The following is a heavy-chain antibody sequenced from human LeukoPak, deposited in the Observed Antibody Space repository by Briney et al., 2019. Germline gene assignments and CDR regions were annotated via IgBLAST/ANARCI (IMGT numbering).Heavy chain of an antibody. J-gene: IGHJ4*02. D-gene: IGHD3-10*01. CDR3: AIGSVFEGLHY. CDR2: IYYSEST. Sequence: SQTLSLTCTVSGGSISSGGYYWSWNRQHPGKGLVWIGYIYYSESTYYNPSLKSRVTMSLDTFKNQFSLKLNSVTAADTAVYYCAIGSVFEGLHYWGQGTLVTVSS. V-gene: IGHV4-31*03. CDR1: GGSISSGGYY.